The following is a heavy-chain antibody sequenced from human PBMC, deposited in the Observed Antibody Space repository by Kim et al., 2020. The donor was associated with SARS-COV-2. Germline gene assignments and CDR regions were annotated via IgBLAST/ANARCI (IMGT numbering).Heavy chain of an antibody. J-gene: IGHJ5*02. CDR3: ARELDP. CDR2: IWYDGIKK. Sequence: GGSLRLSCTASRITFRGYGMHWVRQAPGKGLEWVSVIWYDGIKKYYADSVKGRFTISRDDSNNILYLQMNNLIAEDTAVYYCARELDPWGQGTLVTVSS. V-gene: IGHV3-33*01. CDR1: RITFRGYG.